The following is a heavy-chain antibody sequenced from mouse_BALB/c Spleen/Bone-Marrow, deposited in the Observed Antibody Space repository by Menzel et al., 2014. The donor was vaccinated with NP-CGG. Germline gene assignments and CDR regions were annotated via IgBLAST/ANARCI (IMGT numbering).Heavy chain of an antibody. CDR2: IDPANEHT. Sequence: EVKLQESGAELVKPGASVKLSCTASGFNIKDTYIHWVKQRPEQGLEWIGRIDPANEHTKYDPNFQGKATITADTSSNTAYLQLSSLTSEDTAVYYCASLTGTFDYWGQGPTLTVSS. V-gene: IGHV14-3*02. CDR1: GFNIKDTY. D-gene: IGHD4-1*01. J-gene: IGHJ2*01. CDR3: ASLTGTFDY.